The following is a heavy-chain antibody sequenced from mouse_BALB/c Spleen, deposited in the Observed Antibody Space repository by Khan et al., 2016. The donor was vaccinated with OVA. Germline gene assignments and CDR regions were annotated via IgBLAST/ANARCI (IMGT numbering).Heavy chain of an antibody. V-gene: IGHV1-4*01. Sequence: VQLQESGAELARPGASVKMSCKASGYTFTSYTIHWIKKRPGQGLEWIGYINPSNGYNNYNQKLKDKATLTTDKSSTTAYLQLSSLTSDDSAVYNCVRDGAYHRNDGWFAYWGQGTLVTVSA. CDR2: INPSNGYN. D-gene: IGHD2-14*01. CDR1: GYTFTSYT. CDR3: VRDGAYHRNDGWFAY. J-gene: IGHJ3*01.